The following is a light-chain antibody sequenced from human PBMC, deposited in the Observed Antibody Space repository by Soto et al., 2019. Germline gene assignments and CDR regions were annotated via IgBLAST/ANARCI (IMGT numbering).Light chain of an antibody. J-gene: IGKJ4*01. Sequence: EIVMTQSPATLSVSPGERATLSCRASQSVSSNLAWYQQKPGQAPRLLIYGASTRATGIPARFSGSGSGTEFTLTINSLQSEDFAVYDCQPYNNWPLTFGGGTKVDIK. CDR2: GAS. CDR1: QSVSSN. CDR3: QPYNNWPLT. V-gene: IGKV3-15*01.